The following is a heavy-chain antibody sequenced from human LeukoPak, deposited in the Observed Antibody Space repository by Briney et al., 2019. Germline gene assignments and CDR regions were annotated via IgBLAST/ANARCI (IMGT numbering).Heavy chain of an antibody. V-gene: IGHV3-20*04. D-gene: IGHD3-3*01. J-gene: IGHJ3*02. Sequence: GGSLRLSCAASGFTFDDYGMSWVRQAPGKGLEWVSGINWNGASTGYADSVKGRFTISRDNAKNSLYLQMNSLRAEDTAVYYCARAGEPRYDFWSGYYVGAFDIWGQGTMVTVSS. CDR1: GFTFDDYG. CDR2: INWNGAST. CDR3: ARAGEPRYDFWSGYYVGAFDI.